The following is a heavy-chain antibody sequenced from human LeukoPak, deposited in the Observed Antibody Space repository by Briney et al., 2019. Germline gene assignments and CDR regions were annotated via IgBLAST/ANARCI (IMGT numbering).Heavy chain of an antibody. D-gene: IGHD6-19*01. V-gene: IGHV3-23*01. J-gene: IGHJ4*02. CDR3: AKDRSGWQSED. CDR2: ISGSGGST. CDR1: GFTFSSYA. Sequence: GGSLRLSCAASGFTFSSYAMSWVRQAPGKGLEWVSSISGSGGSTYYADSVRGRFAISRDNSNNTLFLQMNSLRVEDTAVYYCAKDRSGWQSEDWGQGTLVTVSS.